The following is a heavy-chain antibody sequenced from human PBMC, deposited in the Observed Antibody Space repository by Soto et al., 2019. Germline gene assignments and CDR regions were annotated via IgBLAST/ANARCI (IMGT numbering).Heavy chain of an antibody. D-gene: IGHD3-16*01. CDR3: ATGNAWGVLLAC. CDR1: GGSISSGGYF. Sequence: QVQLQESGPGLVKPSQTLSLTCTVSGGSISSGGYFCSWIRQHPGMGLERIGYIYYSGSTYYTQSLESRITISLDTVKNRFSLSLSSVTAADTAIYYCATGNAWGVLLACWGQGTLVTVSS. CDR2: IYYSGST. J-gene: IGHJ4*02. V-gene: IGHV4-31*03.